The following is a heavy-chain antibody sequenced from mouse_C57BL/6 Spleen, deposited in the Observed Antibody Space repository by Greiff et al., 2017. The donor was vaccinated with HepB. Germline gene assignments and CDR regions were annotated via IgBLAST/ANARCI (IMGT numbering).Heavy chain of an antibody. V-gene: IGHV1-81*01. D-gene: IGHD1-1*01. CDR3: AREGITTVVVFDY. CDR2: IYPRSGNT. J-gene: IGHJ2*01. CDR1: GYTFTSYG. Sequence: QVQLKESGAELARPGASVKLSCKASGYTFTSYGISWVKQRTGQGLEWIGEIYPRSGNTYYNEKFKGKATLTADKSSSTAYMELRSLTSEDSAVYFCAREGITTVVVFDYWGQGTTLTVSS.